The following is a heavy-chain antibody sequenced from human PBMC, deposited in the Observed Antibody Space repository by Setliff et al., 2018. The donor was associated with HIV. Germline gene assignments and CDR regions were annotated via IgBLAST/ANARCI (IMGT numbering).Heavy chain of an antibody. CDR3: AKYWRASGTYVFDI. V-gene: IGHV4-4*08. J-gene: IGHJ3*02. CDR1: GGPMSGYY. CDR2: IYSSGTT. D-gene: IGHD2-15*01. Sequence: PSETLSLTCTVSGGPMSGYYWSWLRQSPVKGLEWIGYIYSSGTTNYNPSFKSRVSISLDTSRSQFSLMLSSVTAADTAIYYCAKYWRASGTYVFDIWGLGTMGTVSS.